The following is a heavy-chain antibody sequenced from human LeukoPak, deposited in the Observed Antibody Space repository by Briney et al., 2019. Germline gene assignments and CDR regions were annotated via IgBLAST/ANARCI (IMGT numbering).Heavy chain of an antibody. CDR1: GCSISSSNW. V-gene: IGHV4-4*02. CDR3: VRSAAGGWEYNWFDP. J-gene: IGHJ5*02. D-gene: IGHD6-13*01. Sequence: SETLSLTCAVSGCSISSSNWWSWVRQPPGKGLEWIVENYHSGSTNCNPSLKSRVTMSVDKSKNQFYLKVSSVTAADTAVYYCVRSAAGGWEYNWFDPWGQGTLVTVSS. CDR2: NYHSGST.